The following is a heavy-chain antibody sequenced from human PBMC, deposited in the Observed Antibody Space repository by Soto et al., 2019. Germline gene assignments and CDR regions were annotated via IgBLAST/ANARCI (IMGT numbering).Heavy chain of an antibody. CDR2: IFHSGNT. V-gene: IGHV4-4*02. CDR1: GGSISSSNW. Sequence: SETLSLTXAVSGGSISSSNWWTWVRQPPGKGLEWIGEIFHSGNTNYNPSLTSRVTISLDKSKKQFSLKLTSVTAADTAVYYCASPYCSGGVCYNAFNIWGRGTMVTVSS. D-gene: IGHD2-15*01. CDR3: ASPYCSGGVCYNAFNI. J-gene: IGHJ3*02.